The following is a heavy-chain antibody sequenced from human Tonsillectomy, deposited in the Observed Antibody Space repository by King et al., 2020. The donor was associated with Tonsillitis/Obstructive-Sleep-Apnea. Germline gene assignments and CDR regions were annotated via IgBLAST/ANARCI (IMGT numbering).Heavy chain of an antibody. CDR3: ARDFFDTSCSFDY. CDR2: INPSGGST. D-gene: IGHD3-22*01. J-gene: IGHJ4*02. CDR1: GYTFTIYY. Sequence: VQLVESGAEVKKPGASVKVSCKASGYTFTIYYIHWVRQAPGQGLEWMGIINPSGGSTSYAQKFQGRVTMTRDTSTSTVYMELSSLRSDDTAVYYCARDFFDTSCSFDYWGQGTLVTVSS. V-gene: IGHV1-46*01.